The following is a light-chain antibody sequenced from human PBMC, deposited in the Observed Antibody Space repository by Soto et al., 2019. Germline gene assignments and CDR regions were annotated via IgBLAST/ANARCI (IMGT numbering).Light chain of an antibody. V-gene: IGLV2-14*01. CDR1: SSDVGGYNY. CDR2: HVT. J-gene: IGLJ1*01. CDR3: SSYTTSSNV. Sequence: QSALTQPASVSGSPGQSITISCTGTSSDVGGYNYVSWYQQHPGKAPKLMIYHVTNRPSGISNRFSGSKSGNTASLTISGLQAEDDADYYCSSYTTSSNVFGTGTKVTVL.